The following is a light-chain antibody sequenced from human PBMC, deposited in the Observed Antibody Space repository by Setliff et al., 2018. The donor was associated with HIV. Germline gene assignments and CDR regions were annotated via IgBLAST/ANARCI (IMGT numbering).Light chain of an antibody. CDR2: AAS. V-gene: IGKV1-39*01. Sequence: DIQMTQSPSSLSASVGDRVTITCRASQSISNALNWYQQKPGKAPKLLIYAASSLQSGVPSRFSGSGSGTDFTLTINSLQPEDFATYFCQQSYGASFTFGPGTKVDIK. J-gene: IGKJ3*01. CDR3: QQSYGASFT. CDR1: QSISNA.